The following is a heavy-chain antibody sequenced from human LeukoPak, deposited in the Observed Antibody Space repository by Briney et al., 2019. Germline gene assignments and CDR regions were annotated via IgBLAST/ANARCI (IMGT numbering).Heavy chain of an antibody. D-gene: IGHD4-17*01. CDR1: GGSVSSGSYY. J-gene: IGHJ5*02. CDR3: ARAARAPTTVTA. CDR2: IYYSGST. Sequence: KPSETLSLTCTVSGGSVSSGSYYWSWIRQSPGKGLEWIGYIYYSGSTNYNPSLKSRVTISVDTSKNQFSLKLSSVTAADTAVYYCARAARAPTTVTAWGQGTLVTVSS. V-gene: IGHV4-61*01.